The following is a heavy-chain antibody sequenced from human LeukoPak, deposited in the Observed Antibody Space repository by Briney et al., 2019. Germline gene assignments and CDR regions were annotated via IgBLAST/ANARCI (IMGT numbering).Heavy chain of an antibody. CDR1: GYTFTNYW. CDR3: ARQPPSYDSSGYYYEGIYYYYGMDV. D-gene: IGHD3-22*01. J-gene: IGHJ6*02. CDR2: IYPGDSDT. V-gene: IGHV5-51*01. Sequence: GESLKISCKGSGYTFTNYWIGWVRQMPGKGLEWMGIIYPGDSDTRYSPSFQGQVTISADKSISTVCLQWSSLKASDTAMYYCARQPPSYDSSGYYYEGIYYYYGMDVWGQGTTVTVSS.